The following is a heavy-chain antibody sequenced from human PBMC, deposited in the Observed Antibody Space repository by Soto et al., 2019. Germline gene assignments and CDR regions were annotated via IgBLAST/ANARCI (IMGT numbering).Heavy chain of an antibody. J-gene: IGHJ6*02. CDR2: IRSKAYGGTT. CDR3: HSSSWYYYYYYGMDV. V-gene: IGHV3-49*03. CDR1: VFTFGDYA. Sequence: PGGSLRLSCTASVFTFGDYAMSWFRQAPGKGLEWVGFIRSKAYGGTTEYAASVKGRFTISRDDSKSIAYLQMNSLKTEDTAVYYCHSSSWYYYYYYGMDVWGQGTTVTVSS. D-gene: IGHD6-13*01.